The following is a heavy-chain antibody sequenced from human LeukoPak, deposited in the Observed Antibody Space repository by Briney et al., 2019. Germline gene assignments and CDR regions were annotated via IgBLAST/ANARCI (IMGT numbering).Heavy chain of an antibody. CDR1: GGSISSYY. D-gene: IGHD6-13*01. CDR3: ARSYSSSWSYYHYYYMDV. CDR2: IYYSGST. V-gene: IGHV4-59*01. J-gene: IGHJ6*03. Sequence: PSETLSLTCTVSGGSISSYYWSWLRQPPGKGLEWMGYIYYSGSTNYNPSLKSRVTISVDTSKKQFSLKLSSVTAADTAVYYCARSYSSSWSYYHYYYMDVWGKGTTVTVSS.